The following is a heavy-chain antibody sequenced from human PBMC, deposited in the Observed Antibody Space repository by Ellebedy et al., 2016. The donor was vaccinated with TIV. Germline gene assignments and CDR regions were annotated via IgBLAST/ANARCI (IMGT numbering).Heavy chain of an antibody. CDR1: GGSISSYY. V-gene: IGHV4-59*13. CDR2: IYYSGST. CDR3: ARRYGSGSYPLMD. J-gene: IGHJ4*02. D-gene: IGHD3-10*01. Sequence: SETLSLTXTVSGGSISSYYWSWIRQPPGKGLEWIGYIYYSGSTNYNPSLKSRVTISVDTSKNQFSLKLSSVTAADTAVYYCARRYGSGSYPLMDWGQGTLVTVSS.